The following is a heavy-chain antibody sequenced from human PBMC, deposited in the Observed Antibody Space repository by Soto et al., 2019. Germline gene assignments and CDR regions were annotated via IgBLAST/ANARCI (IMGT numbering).Heavy chain of an antibody. J-gene: IGHJ4*02. CDR3: SYSSSPVDY. CDR1: GFTFSSYA. Sequence: EVQLLESGGGLVQPGGSLRLSCAASGFTFSSYAMSWGRQAPGKGLEWVSAISGSGGSTYYAVTVKGPFTIARDNSKNTLYLQMNILSAEDAAVYYCSYSSSPVDYWGEGTPVTVSS. CDR2: ISGSGGST. D-gene: IGHD6-13*01. V-gene: IGHV3-23*01.